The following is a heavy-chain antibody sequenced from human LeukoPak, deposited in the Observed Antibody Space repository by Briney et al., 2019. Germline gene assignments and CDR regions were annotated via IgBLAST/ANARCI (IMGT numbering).Heavy chain of an antibody. D-gene: IGHD1-26*01. J-gene: IGHJ6*03. V-gene: IGHV3-7*03. CDR2: IKQDGSEK. CDR3: AKEAMGATGSYYYYMDV. Sequence: GGSLRLSCGASGFIFSKYGMHWVRQAPGKGLEWVANIKQDGSEKYYVDSVKGRFTISRDNAKNSLYLQMNSLRAEDTAVYYCAKEAMGATGSYYYYMDVWGKGTTVTVSS. CDR1: GFIFSKYG.